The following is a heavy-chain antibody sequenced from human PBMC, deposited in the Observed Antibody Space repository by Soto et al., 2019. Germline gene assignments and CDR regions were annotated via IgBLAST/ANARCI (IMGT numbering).Heavy chain of an antibody. V-gene: IGHV4-30-4*01. J-gene: IGHJ4*02. D-gene: IGHD3-22*01. CDR3: ARVVQFYDSSGYSLYYFDY. CDR1: GDSISSADYY. CDR2: IYYSRSD. Sequence: PSETLSLTCTVSGDSISSADYYCSWLRQPPGKGLEWIGYIYYSRSDYYNPSLGRRATITIDTSRNQFSLNLMSVTAADTAVYYCARVVQFYDSSGYSLYYFDYWGQGALVTVSS.